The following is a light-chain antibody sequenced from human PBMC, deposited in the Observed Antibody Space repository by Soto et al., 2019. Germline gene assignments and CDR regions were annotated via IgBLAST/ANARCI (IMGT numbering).Light chain of an antibody. CDR1: QSLLHSNGYNY. CDR2: LGS. Sequence: IVMTQSPLSLPVTPGEPASISCRSSQSLLHSNGYNYLDWYLQKPGQSPQVLISLGSNRASGVPDRFSGSGSGTDFTLKISRVEAEDVGVYYCMQPLQTPWTFGQGTKVEIK. CDR3: MQPLQTPWT. J-gene: IGKJ1*01. V-gene: IGKV2-28*01.